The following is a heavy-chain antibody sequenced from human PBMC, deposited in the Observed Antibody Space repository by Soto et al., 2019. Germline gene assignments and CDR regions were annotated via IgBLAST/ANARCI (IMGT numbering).Heavy chain of an antibody. CDR2: IYYSGIT. CDR3: ARDRYYGGNSVDYYYGMDV. D-gene: IGHD4-17*01. J-gene: IGHJ6*02. CDR1: GGSISSGTYY. V-gene: IGHV4-31*03. Sequence: PSETLSLTCTVSGGSISSGTYYWNWIRQQPGKGLEWIGYIYYSGITYYNPSLKSRLTISVDTSKNQFSLKLTSVTAADTAIYYCARDRYYGGNSVDYYYGMDVWGQGTTVTVSS.